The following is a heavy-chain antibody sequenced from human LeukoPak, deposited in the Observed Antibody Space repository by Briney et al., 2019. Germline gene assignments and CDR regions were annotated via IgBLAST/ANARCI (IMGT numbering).Heavy chain of an antibody. J-gene: IGHJ4*02. CDR2: IIPILGIA. D-gene: IGHD3-22*01. CDR3: ARVRYDSSGYYCLDY. Sequence: SVKVSCKASGGTIRSYAISWVRQAPGQGFEWMGRIIPILGIANYAQKFQGRVTITADKSTSTAYMELSSLRSEDTAVYYCARVRYDSSGYYCLDYWGKGTLVTVSS. V-gene: IGHV1-69*04. CDR1: GGTIRSYA.